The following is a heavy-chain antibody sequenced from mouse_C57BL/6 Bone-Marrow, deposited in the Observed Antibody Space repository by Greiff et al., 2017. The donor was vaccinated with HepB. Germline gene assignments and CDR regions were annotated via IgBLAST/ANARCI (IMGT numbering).Heavy chain of an antibody. CDR2: ISYDGSN. D-gene: IGHD2-4*01. V-gene: IGHV3-6*01. CDR3: AREDYD. Sequence: VQLKESGPGLVKPSQSLSLTCSVTGYSITSVYYWNWIRQFPGNKLEWMGYISYDGSNNYNPSLKNRISITRDTSKNQFFLKLNSVTTEDTATYYCAREDYDWGQGTTLTVSS. J-gene: IGHJ2*01. CDR1: GYSITSVYY.